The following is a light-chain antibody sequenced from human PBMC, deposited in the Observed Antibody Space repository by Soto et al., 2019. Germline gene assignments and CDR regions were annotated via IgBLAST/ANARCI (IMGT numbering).Light chain of an antibody. Sequence: EIVMTQSPATLSVSPGERATLSCRASQSVSSNLAWYQQKPGQAPRLLIYGASTRATGIPARFSGSGSGTDFTLTISSLQPEDVATYYCQKYNSAPFTFGPGTKVDIK. J-gene: IGKJ3*01. V-gene: IGKV3-15*01. CDR2: GAS. CDR3: QKYNSAPFT. CDR1: QSVSSN.